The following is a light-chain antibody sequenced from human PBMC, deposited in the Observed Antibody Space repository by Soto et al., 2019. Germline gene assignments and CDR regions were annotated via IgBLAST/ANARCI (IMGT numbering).Light chain of an antibody. V-gene: IGKV1-5*01. CDR3: QQYNSYWT. Sequence: DIQMTQSPSTLSASVGDRVTITCRASQSISNWLAWYQQKPGKAPNLLIYDASNLDSGVPSRFSGSGSGTEFTLTISSLQPDDFATYYCQQYNSYWTFGQGTKVEIK. CDR2: DAS. CDR1: QSISNW. J-gene: IGKJ1*01.